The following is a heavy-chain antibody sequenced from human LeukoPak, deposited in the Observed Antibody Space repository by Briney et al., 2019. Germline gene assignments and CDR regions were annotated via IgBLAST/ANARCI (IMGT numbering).Heavy chain of an antibody. CDR3: AKPTYYYGSGSYYPFDY. J-gene: IGHJ4*02. D-gene: IGHD3-10*01. CDR1: RFTFSSYG. V-gene: IGHV3-30*18. Sequence: GGSLRLPCAASRFTFSSYGMHWVRQAPGKGLEWVAVISYDGSNKYYADSVKGRFTISRDNSKNTLYLQMNSLRAEDTAVYYCAKPTYYYGSGSYYPFDYWGQGTLVTVSS. CDR2: ISYDGSNK.